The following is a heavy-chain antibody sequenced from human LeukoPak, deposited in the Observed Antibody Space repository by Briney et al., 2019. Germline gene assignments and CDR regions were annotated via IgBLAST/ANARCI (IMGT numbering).Heavy chain of an antibody. D-gene: IGHD3-3*01. Sequence: PGGSLRLSCAASGFTFSSYSMNWVRQAPGKGPEWVSSISSSSSYIYYADSVKGRFTISRDNAKNSLYLQMNSLRAEDTAVYYCARGREIRFLEWSSYYYYYMDVWGKGTTVTVSS. J-gene: IGHJ6*03. CDR1: GFTFSSYS. CDR3: ARGREIRFLEWSSYYYYYMDV. CDR2: ISSSSSYI. V-gene: IGHV3-21*01.